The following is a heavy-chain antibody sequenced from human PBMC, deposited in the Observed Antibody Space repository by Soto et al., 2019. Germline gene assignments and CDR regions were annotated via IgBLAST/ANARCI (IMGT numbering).Heavy chain of an antibody. J-gene: IGHJ4*02. CDR3: TTDPPRYYPNKDQYIGTVDY. CDR1: GFTFSTYA. V-gene: IGHV3-23*01. Sequence: GGSLRLSCGASGFTFSTYAMTWVRQAPGAGLEWVSTITNTGGRTKYTDSVKGRFSISRDKSKNTVYLQMNSLKTEDTAVYYCTTDPPRYYPNKDQYIGTVDYWGQGTLVTVSS. CDR2: ITNTGGRT. D-gene: IGHD3-10*01.